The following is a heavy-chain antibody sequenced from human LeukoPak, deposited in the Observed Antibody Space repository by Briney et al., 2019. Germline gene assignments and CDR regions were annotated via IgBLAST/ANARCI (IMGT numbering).Heavy chain of an antibody. V-gene: IGHV3-21*01. J-gene: IGHJ6*02. CDR3: ARESGSYYTPRPKDGMDV. CDR1: GFAFSSYS. Sequence: PGGSLRLSCAASGFAFSSYSMNWVRQAPGKGLEWVSSISSSSSYIYYADSVKGRFTISRDNAKNSLYLQMNSLRAEDTAVYYCARESGSYYTPRPKDGMDVWGQGTTVTVSS. CDR2: ISSSSSYI. D-gene: IGHD1-26*01.